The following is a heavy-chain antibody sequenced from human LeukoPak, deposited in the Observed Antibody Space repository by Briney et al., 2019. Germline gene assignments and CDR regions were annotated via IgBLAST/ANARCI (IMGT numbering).Heavy chain of an antibody. CDR3: ARGFGAGNYYYGWFDP. V-gene: IGHV4-30-4*01. CDR2: IHDSGST. CDR1: GASISSGDYH. J-gene: IGHJ5*02. D-gene: IGHD3-10*01. Sequence: SQTLSLTCTVSGASISSGDYHWNWIRQPPGKGLEWIGFIHDSGSTYYNPSLKSRVSISRDMSKNQLSLMLSSVTAADTAVYYCARGFGAGNYYYGWFDPWGQGTLVTVSS.